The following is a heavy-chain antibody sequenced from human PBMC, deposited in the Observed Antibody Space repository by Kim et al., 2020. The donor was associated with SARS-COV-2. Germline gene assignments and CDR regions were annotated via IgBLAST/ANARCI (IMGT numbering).Heavy chain of an antibody. CDR1: GFTFSSYA. J-gene: IGHJ6*02. CDR2: ISGSGGST. Sequence: GGSLRLSCAASGFTFSSYAMSWVRQAPGKGLEWVSAISGSGGSTYYADSVKGRFTISRDNSKNTLYLQMNSLRAEDTAVYYCAKDLGLLWFGEVRPLGGYYGMDVWGQGATVTASS. D-gene: IGHD3-10*01. CDR3: AKDLGLLWFGEVRPLGGYYGMDV. V-gene: IGHV3-23*01.